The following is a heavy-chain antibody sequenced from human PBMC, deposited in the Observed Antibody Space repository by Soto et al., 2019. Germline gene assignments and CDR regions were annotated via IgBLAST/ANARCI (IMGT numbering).Heavy chain of an antibody. J-gene: IGHJ4*02. CDR2: IYWDDDK. Sequence: QITLKESGPTLVKPTQTLTLTCTFSGFSLSTSGEGVGWIRQPPGEALEWLALIYWDDDKSYRPSLKRRLTIMKDISKNQVVLTMTNMDPVDTATYYCAHRGAVALFDYWGQGTLVTVSS. D-gene: IGHD6-19*01. V-gene: IGHV2-5*02. CDR3: AHRGAVALFDY. CDR1: GFSLSTSGEG.